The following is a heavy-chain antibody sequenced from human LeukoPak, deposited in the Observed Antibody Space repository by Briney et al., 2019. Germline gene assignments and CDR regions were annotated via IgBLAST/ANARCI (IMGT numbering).Heavy chain of an antibody. CDR1: GGSISSGGYY. Sequence: TSETLSLTCTVSGGSISSGGYYWSWICQHPGKGLEWIGYIYYSGSTYYNPSLKSRVTISVDTSKNQFSLKLSSVTAADTAVYYCARVLRGYSYGSFDYWGQGTLVTVSS. CDR2: IYYSGST. J-gene: IGHJ4*02. CDR3: ARVLRGYSYGSFDY. D-gene: IGHD5-18*01. V-gene: IGHV4-31*03.